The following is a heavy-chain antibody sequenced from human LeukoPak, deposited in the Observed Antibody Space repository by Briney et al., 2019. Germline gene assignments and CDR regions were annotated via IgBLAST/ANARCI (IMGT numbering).Heavy chain of an antibody. CDR3: AKGSYYDSSGSFYFDY. Sequence: GGSLRLSCAASGFTFSSYAMSWVRQAPGKGLEWVSGISGSGGGSTYYADSVKGRFTISRDNSKNTLYVQVNSLGTEDTAAYYCAKGSYYDSSGSFYFDYWGQGTLVTVSS. CDR1: GFTFSSYA. V-gene: IGHV3-23*01. CDR2: ISGSGGGST. J-gene: IGHJ4*02. D-gene: IGHD3-22*01.